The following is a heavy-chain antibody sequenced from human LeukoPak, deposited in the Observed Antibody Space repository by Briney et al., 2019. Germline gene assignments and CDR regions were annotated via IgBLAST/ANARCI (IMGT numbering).Heavy chain of an antibody. CDR2: ISSSSSYI. CDR3: ARRSEQLGAHGFDY. CDR1: GFTFSSYS. Sequence: PGGSLRLSCAASGFTFSSYSMNWVRQAPGKGLEWVSSISSSSSYIYYADSVKGRFTISRDNAKNSLYLQMNSLRAEDTAVYYCARRSEQLGAHGFDYWGQGTLVTVSS. V-gene: IGHV3-21*01. J-gene: IGHJ4*02. D-gene: IGHD6-6*01.